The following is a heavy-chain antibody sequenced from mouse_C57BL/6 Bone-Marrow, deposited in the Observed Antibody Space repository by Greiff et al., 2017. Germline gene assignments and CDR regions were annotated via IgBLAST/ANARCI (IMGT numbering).Heavy chain of an antibody. CDR1: GYAFTNYL. CDR3: ARGYGSRFAY. J-gene: IGHJ3*01. V-gene: IGHV1-54*01. Sequence: VKLMESGAELVRPGTSVKVSCKASGYAFTNYLIEWVKQRPGQGLEWVGVINPGSGGTNYNEKFKGKATLTADKSSSTAYMQLSSLTSEDSAVYFCARGYGSRFAYWGQGTLVTVSA. D-gene: IGHD1-1*01. CDR2: INPGSGGT.